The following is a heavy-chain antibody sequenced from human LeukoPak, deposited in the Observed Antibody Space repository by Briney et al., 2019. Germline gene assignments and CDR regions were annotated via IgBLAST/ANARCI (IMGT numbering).Heavy chain of an antibody. J-gene: IGHJ4*02. V-gene: IGHV3-53*01. CDR2: SYSGGSR. CDR1: GFTVSTDH. CDR3: ARVWELSFDY. Sequence: PGGSLRLSCAASGFTVSTDHMSWVRQAPGKGLEWVAVSYSGGSRSYAESVKGRFTISRDNSQNTLYLQMSSLRAEDTAVYYCARVWELSFDYWGQGTLVTVSS. D-gene: IGHD1-26*01.